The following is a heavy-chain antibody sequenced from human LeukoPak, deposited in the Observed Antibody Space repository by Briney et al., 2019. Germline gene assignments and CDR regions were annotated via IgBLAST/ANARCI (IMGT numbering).Heavy chain of an antibody. CDR1: GXXFXXYA. Sequence: KXXCKASGXXFXXYAXHWVRQXPXQRLEXMGWINAGNGNTKYSQKFQGRVTITRDTSASTAYMELSSLRSEDTAVYYCASVSSGWPVPAYWGQGTLVTVSS. CDR2: INAGNGNT. V-gene: IGHV1-3*01. D-gene: IGHD6-19*01. CDR3: ASVSSGWPVPAY. J-gene: IGHJ4*02.